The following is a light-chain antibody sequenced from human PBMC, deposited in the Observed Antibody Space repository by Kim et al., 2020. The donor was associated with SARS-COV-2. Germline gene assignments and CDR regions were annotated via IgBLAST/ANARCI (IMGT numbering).Light chain of an antibody. CDR1: SSDVGGYNY. J-gene: IGLJ3*02. V-gene: IGLV2-14*03. CDR2: DVS. CDR3: NSYTSSSTLV. Sequence: QSALTQPASVSGSPGQSITISCTGTSSDVGGYNYVSWYQQHPGKAPKLMIYDVSNRPSGVSNRFSGSKSGNTASLTISGLQAEDVADYYCNSYTSSSTLVFGGGTQLTVL.